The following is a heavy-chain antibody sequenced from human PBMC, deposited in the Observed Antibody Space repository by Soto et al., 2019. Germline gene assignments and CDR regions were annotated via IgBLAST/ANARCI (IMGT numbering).Heavy chain of an antibody. Sequence: HPGGSLRLSCAASGFTFSSFGMHWVRQAPDKGLQWVAVISYDGSDKYYADSVKGRFTISRDDSTNTMYLQMNSLRPEDTVVYYCAKTSGYDYVWGSSGLDPWGQGT. CDR2: ISYDGSDK. V-gene: IGHV3-30*18. D-gene: IGHD3-16*01. CDR3: AKTSGYDYVWGSSGLDP. J-gene: IGHJ5*02. CDR1: GFTFSSFG.